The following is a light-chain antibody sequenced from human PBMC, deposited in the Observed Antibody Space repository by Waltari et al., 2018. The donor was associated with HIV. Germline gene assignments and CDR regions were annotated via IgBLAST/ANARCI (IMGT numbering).Light chain of an antibody. V-gene: IGKV1-39*01. J-gene: IGKJ1*01. Sequence: DIQMTQCPSPLSASVGDTATITFRSSQTIRSNLNWYQQKPGKAPKLLIYAASSLQSGVPSRFSGSGSGTDFTLTISSLQPEDFVTYHCEQSYNSPRTFGQGTKVEIK. CDR3: EQSYNSPRT. CDR1: QTIRSN. CDR2: AAS.